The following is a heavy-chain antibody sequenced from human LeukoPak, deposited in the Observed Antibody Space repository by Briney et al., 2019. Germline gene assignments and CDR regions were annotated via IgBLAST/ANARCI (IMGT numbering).Heavy chain of an antibody. CDR2: IVVGSGAT. D-gene: IGHD4-17*01. CDR1: GSTFSTSA. J-gene: IGHJ3*02. CDR3: AAELYGVYTDCCTFHI. V-gene: IGHV1-58*01. Sequence: SVKVSCKTSGSTFSTSAVQWVRQARGQRLEWIGWIVVGSGATNYAQSLQGRFTITRDMSTNTAYMELSSLGSEDSAVYYCAAELYGVYTDCCTFHIWAKGQRSPSLQ.